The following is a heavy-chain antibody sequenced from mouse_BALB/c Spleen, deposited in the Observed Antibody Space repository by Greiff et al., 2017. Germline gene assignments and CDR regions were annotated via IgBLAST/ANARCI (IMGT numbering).Heavy chain of an antibody. CDR1: GFSLTSYG. D-gene: IGHD2-1*01. J-gene: IGHJ3*01. CDR2: IWRGGST. V-gene: IGHV2-5-1*01. Sequence: VQLQQSGPSLVQPSQSLSITCTVSGFSLTSYGVHWVRQSPGKGLEWLGVIWRGGSTDYNAAFMSRLSITKDNSKSQVFFQMNSLQADDTAIYYCAKKDGNYVGLFAYWGQGTLVTVSA. CDR3: AKKDGNYVGLFAY.